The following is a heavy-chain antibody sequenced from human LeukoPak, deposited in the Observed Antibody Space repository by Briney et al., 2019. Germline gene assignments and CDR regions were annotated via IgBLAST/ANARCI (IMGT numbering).Heavy chain of an antibody. CDR1: GGSFSGYY. J-gene: IGHJ4*02. Sequence: SETLSLTCAVYGGSFSGYYWSWIRQPPGKGLEWIGEINHSGRTNYNPSLKSRVTISVDTAKNQFSLKLSSVTAADTAVYYCARVRKRIGYFDYWGQGTLVTVSS. CDR3: ARVRKRIGYFDY. D-gene: IGHD2/OR15-2a*01. CDR2: INHSGRT. V-gene: IGHV4-34*01.